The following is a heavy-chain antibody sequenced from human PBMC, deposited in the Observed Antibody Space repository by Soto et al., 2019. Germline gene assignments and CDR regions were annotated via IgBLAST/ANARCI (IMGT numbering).Heavy chain of an antibody. Sequence: EVQLLESGGGLVQPGGSLRLSCAASGFTFRSAAMNWVRQAPGKGLEWVSNISAGGRFTYSADSVKGRFTISRDDSRNTLYLQMNSLRAEDTAVYFCAKSGPTNYFDYWGQGTLVTVSS. J-gene: IGHJ4*02. D-gene: IGHD1-26*01. CDR1: GFTFRSAA. CDR3: AKSGPTNYFDY. V-gene: IGHV3-23*01. CDR2: ISAGGRFT.